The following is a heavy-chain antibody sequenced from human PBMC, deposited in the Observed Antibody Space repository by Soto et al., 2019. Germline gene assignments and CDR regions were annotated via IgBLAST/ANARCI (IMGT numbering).Heavy chain of an antibody. D-gene: IGHD3-10*01. V-gene: IGHV1-2*04. CDR1: GYAFTGYY. Sequence: DSVKVSFRASGYAFTGYYMHLVRQAPGQGLEWTGWINPNSGGTNYAQKFQGWVTMTRDTSISTAYMELSRLRSDETAVYYCARDFSSLYYYGSGSYDDYYGMDVWGQGTTVTVSS. CDR2: INPNSGGT. J-gene: IGHJ6*02. CDR3: ARDFSSLYYYGSGSYDDYYGMDV.